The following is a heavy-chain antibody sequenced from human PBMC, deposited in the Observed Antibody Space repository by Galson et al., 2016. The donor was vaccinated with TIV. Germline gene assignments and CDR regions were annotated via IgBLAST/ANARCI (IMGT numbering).Heavy chain of an antibody. CDR1: GFSFSSYG. V-gene: IGHV3-33*01. J-gene: IGHJ6*02. CDR2: IWYDGSNK. Sequence: SLRLPCAASGFSFSSYGMHWVRQAPGKGLEWVTFIWYDGSNKYYTDSVKGRFTISRDNSKNTLYLQMNSLRAEDTAVYFCAREFYLNYYYGMDVWGQGTTVTVSS. D-gene: IGHD2/OR15-2a*01. CDR3: AREFYLNYYYGMDV.